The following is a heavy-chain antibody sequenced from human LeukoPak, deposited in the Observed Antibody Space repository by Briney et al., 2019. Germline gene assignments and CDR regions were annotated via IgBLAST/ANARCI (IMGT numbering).Heavy chain of an antibody. V-gene: IGHV3-7*01. CDR3: ARSRWELLGTGAFDL. J-gene: IGHJ3*01. Sequence: GSLRLSCAASGFTFSSSWMSWVRQAPGKGLEWVASVKQDGSDKYYVDSVKGRFTISRDNARNSLYLQMNSLRAEDTAFYYCARSRWELLGTGAFDLWGQGAMVTVSS. CDR2: VKQDGSDK. D-gene: IGHD1-26*01. CDR1: GFTFSSSW.